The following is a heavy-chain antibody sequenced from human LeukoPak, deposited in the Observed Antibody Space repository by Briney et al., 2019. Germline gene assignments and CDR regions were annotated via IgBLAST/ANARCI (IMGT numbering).Heavy chain of an antibody. D-gene: IGHD2-2*01. CDR3: ARAGYCSSTSCYRTHGYFDY. J-gene: IGHJ4*02. CDR1: GGSFSGYY. Sequence: SSETLSLTCAVYGGSFSGYYWSWIRQPPGKGLEWIGEINHSGSTNYNPSLKSRVTISVDTSKNQFSLKLSSVTAADTAVYCCARAGYCSSTSCYRTHGYFDYWGQGTLVTVSS. CDR2: INHSGST. V-gene: IGHV4-34*01.